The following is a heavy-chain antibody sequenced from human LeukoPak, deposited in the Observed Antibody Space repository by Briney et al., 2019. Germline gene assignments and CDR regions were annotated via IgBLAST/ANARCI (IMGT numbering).Heavy chain of an antibody. D-gene: IGHD6-19*01. V-gene: IGHV3-53*01. CDR1: GFTVSSNY. CDR3: ARTVSGWPDY. Sequence: GGSQRLSCAASGFTVSSNYMSWVRQAPGKGLEWVSVIYSDGSTYYADSVKGRFTISRDNSKNTLYLQMNSLRAEDTAVYYCARTVSGWPDYWGQGTLVTVSS. CDR2: IYSDGST. J-gene: IGHJ4*02.